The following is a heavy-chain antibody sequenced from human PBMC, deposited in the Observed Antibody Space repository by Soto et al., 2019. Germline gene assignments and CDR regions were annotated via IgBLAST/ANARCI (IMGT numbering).Heavy chain of an antibody. CDR3: TTHSSAYYYYYGMAD. CDR2: IKSKTDGGTT. J-gene: IGHJ6*04. D-gene: IGHD2-21*01. V-gene: IGHV3-15*07. Sequence: EVQLVESGGGLVKPGGSLRLSCAASGFTFSNAWMNWVRQAPGKGQEWVGRIKSKTDGGTTDYAAPVKGRFTISRDDSKNTPYLQMSSQKTADTAVYYCTTHSSAYYYYYGMADWGKRTTVTVSS. CDR1: GFTFSNAW.